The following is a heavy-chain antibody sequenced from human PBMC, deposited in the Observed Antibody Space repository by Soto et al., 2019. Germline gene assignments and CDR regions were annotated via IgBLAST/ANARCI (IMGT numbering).Heavy chain of an antibody. Sequence: SVKVSCKASGGTFSSYAISWVRQAPGQGLEWMGGIIPIFGTANYPQKFQGRVTITADESTSTAYMELSSLRSEDTAVYYCARDKSYYDSSGYQTSNWFDPWGQGTLVTVSS. CDR3: ARDKSYYDSSGYQTSNWFDP. V-gene: IGHV1-69*13. J-gene: IGHJ5*02. CDR2: IIPIFGTA. D-gene: IGHD3-22*01. CDR1: GGTFSSYA.